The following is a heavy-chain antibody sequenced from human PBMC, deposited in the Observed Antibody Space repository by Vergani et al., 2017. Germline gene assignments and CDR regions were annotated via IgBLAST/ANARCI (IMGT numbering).Heavy chain of an antibody. CDR3: ARGSYYYDSSGYYFDY. CDR1: GGTFSSYA. Sequence: QVQRVQSGAEVKKPGSSVKVSCKASGGTFSSYAISWVRQAPGQGLEWMGGIIPIFGTANDAQKFQGRVTITADESTSTAYMELSSLRSEDTAVYYCARGSYYYDSSGYYFDYWGQGTLVTVSS. CDR2: IIPIFGTA. J-gene: IGHJ4*02. D-gene: IGHD3-22*01. V-gene: IGHV1-69*12.